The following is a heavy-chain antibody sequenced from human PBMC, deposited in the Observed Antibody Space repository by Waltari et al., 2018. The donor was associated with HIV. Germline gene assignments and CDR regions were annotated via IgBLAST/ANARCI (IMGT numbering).Heavy chain of an antibody. V-gene: IGHV3-33*01. Sequence: QVQLVESGGGVVQPGRYLRLSCAVSGFTFMSYGLHWVRQAPGKGREWVSVIWYDGSKKYYADSVKGRFTISRDNSKNTLYLQMNSLRDEDTAVYYCARGVHDFYYGMDVWGQGTSVTVSS. CDR1: GFTFMSYG. CDR3: ARGVHDFYYGMDV. CDR2: IWYDGSKK. J-gene: IGHJ6*02.